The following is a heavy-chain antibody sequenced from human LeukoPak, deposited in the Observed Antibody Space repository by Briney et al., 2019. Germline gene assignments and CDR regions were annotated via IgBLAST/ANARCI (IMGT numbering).Heavy chain of an antibody. CDR3: ARGVEMATNGGAFDI. J-gene: IGHJ3*02. CDR1: GYTFTSYY. Sequence: ASVKVSCKASGYTFTSYYMHWVRQAPGQGLEWMGIINHSGGSTSYAQKFQGRVTMTRDTSTSTVYMELSSLRSEDTAVYYCARGVEMATNGGAFDIWGQGTMVTVSS. CDR2: INHSGGST. D-gene: IGHD5-24*01. V-gene: IGHV1-46*01.